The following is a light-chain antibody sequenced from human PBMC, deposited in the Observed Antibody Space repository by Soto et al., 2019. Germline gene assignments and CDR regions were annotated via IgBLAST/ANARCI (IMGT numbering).Light chain of an antibody. CDR3: SSYAGSSTYV. CDR1: SSDVGSYNL. J-gene: IGLJ1*01. Sequence: QSALTQPASVSGSPGQSISISCTGTSSDVGSYNLVSWYQQHPGKAPKLMIYEDSTRPSGVSDRFSGSKSGNTASLTISGLQAEDEADYFCSSYAGSSTYVFGPGTKLTVL. CDR2: EDS. V-gene: IGLV2-23*01.